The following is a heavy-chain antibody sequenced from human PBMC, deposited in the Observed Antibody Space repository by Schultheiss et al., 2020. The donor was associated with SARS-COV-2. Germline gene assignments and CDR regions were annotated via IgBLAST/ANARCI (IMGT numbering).Heavy chain of an antibody. J-gene: IGHJ5*02. CDR2: LWYDGSNK. CDR1: GFTFSSYG. Sequence: GESLKISCAASGFTFSSYGMHWVRQAPGKGLEWVAVLWYDGSNKYYADSVKGRFTISRDNSKNTLYLQMNSLTPEDTAVYYCAKAVPILAFANWYSFFDPWGQGTLVTVSS. CDR3: AKAVPILAFANWYSFFDP. V-gene: IGHV3-30*02. D-gene: IGHD3-3*02.